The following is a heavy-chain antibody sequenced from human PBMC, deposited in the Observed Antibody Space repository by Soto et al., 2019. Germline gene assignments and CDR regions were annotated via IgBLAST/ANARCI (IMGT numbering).Heavy chain of an antibody. V-gene: IGHV3-23*01. CDR3: AKDLGNYYYDSSGYSSYGMDV. D-gene: IGHD3-22*01. Sequence: GGSLTLSWAASGCTFGDFGRHWLRQDPGKGLEWVSAISADGGATYYADSVKGRFTISRDNSKNTLYLQMNSLRAEDTAVYYCAKDLGNYYYDSSGYSSYGMDVWGQGTTVTVSS. CDR1: GCTFGDFG. CDR2: ISADGGAT. J-gene: IGHJ6*02.